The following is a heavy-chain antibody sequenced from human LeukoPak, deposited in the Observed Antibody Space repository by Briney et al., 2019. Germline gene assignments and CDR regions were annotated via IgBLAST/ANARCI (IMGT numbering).Heavy chain of an antibody. V-gene: IGHV3-74*01. CDR1: GFTFSSYW. Sequence: PGGSLRLSCAASGFTFSSYWMHWVRQAPGKGLVWDSGVNPQGSDTSYTDSVKGRFTISRDNAKDSLHLQMDNLRAEDTAVYYCARARWSSTGWFLGYWGQGTLVTVSS. J-gene: IGHJ4*02. CDR3: ARARWSSTGWFLGY. D-gene: IGHD6-19*01. CDR2: VNPQGSDT.